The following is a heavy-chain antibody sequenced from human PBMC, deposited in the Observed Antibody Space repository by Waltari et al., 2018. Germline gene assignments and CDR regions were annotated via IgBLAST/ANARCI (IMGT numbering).Heavy chain of an antibody. CDR1: GFTFSSYW. Sequence: EVQLVESGGGLVQPGGSLRLSCAASGFTFSSYWMSWVRPAPGKGLEWVANIKQDGSEKYYVDSVKGRFTISRDNAKNSLYLQMNSLRAEDTAVYYCARIAAAGSWWFDPWGQGTLVTVSS. CDR2: IKQDGSEK. V-gene: IGHV3-7*01. D-gene: IGHD6-13*01. CDR3: ARIAAAGSWWFDP. J-gene: IGHJ5*02.